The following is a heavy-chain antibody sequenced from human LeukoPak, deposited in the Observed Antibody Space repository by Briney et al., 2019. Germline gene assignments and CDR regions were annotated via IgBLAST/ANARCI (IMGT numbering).Heavy chain of an antibody. V-gene: IGHV3-23*01. CDR1: GFTFSSYG. CDR2: ISGSGGST. CDR3: AKDRGVAGTDWFDP. J-gene: IGHJ5*02. D-gene: IGHD6-19*01. Sequence: GALRLSCAASGFTFSSYGMSWVRQAPGKGLEWVSAISGSGGSTYYADSVKGRFTISRDNSKNTLYLQMNSLRAEDTAVYYCAKDRGVAGTDWFDPWGQGTLVTVSS.